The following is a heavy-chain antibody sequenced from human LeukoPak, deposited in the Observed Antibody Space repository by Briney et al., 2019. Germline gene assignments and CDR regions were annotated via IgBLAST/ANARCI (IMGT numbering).Heavy chain of an antibody. CDR1: GFTFSNHW. V-gene: IGHV3-74*03. CDR3: IRDEALWRLDY. D-gene: IGHD2-21*01. CDR2: IDEGGSNA. Sequence: GGSLRLSCAASGFTFSNHWMHWVRQAPGKGLVWVSRIDEGGSNAVYADSVKGRFSIPRDNAKNTVNLQMNSLRAEDTGVYYCIRDEALWRLDYWGQGTLVTVSS. J-gene: IGHJ4*02.